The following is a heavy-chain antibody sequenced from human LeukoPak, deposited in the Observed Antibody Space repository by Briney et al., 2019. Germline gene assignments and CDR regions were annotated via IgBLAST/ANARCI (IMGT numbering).Heavy chain of an antibody. CDR3: ARAQEDGSGSYYHDAFDI. J-gene: IGHJ3*02. CDR2: INHSGST. CDR1: GGSFSGYY. Sequence: SETLSLTCAVYGGSFSGYYWSWIRQPPGKGLEWIGEINHSGSTNYNPSLKSRVTISVDTSKNQFSLKLSSVTAADTAVYYCARAQEDGSGSYYHDAFDIWGQGTMVTVSS. D-gene: IGHD3-10*01. V-gene: IGHV4-34*01.